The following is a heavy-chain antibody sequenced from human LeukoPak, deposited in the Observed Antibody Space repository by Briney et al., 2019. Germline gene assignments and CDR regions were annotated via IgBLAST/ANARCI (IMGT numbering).Heavy chain of an antibody. D-gene: IGHD5-24*01. V-gene: IGHV3-30*02. CDR1: AFTFSSYG. CDR2: NRYDGSNK. Sequence: GGSLRLSCAASAFTFSSYGMHWVRQAPGKGLEWVAFNRYDGSNKYYADSVKGRFTISRDNSKNTLYLQMNSLRAEDTAVYYCARGMATIDGYYYYMDVWGKGTTVTVSS. J-gene: IGHJ6*03. CDR3: ARGMATIDGYYYYMDV.